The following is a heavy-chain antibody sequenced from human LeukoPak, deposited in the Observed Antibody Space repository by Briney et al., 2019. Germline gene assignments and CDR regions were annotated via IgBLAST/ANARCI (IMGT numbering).Heavy chain of an antibody. CDR3: TSDTVDTAVGIDY. CDR2: IWHDGSNK. CDR1: GFTFSYHG. J-gene: IGHJ4*02. Sequence: PGGSLRLSCAASGFTFSYHGMHWVRQAPGKGLEWVAVIWHDGSNKYYADSVKGRFTISRDNSKNTLYLQMNSLRAEDTAVYYCTSDTVDTAVGIDYWGQGTLVTVSS. D-gene: IGHD5-18*01. V-gene: IGHV3-33*01.